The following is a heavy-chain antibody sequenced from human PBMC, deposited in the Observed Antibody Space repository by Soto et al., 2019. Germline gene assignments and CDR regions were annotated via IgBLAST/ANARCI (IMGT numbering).Heavy chain of an antibody. J-gene: IGHJ4*02. V-gene: IGHV4-59*01. CDR2: IYYSGST. CDR3: ARLLTGYYGYYFDX. CDR1: GGSISSYY. D-gene: IGHD3-9*01. Sequence: KTSDTLSLTFTVSGGSISSYYWSWIRQPPGKGLEWIWYIYYSGSTNYNPSLKSRVTISVDTSKNQFSLKLSSVTAADTAVYYCARLLTGYYGYYFDXWGQGTLVTVSX.